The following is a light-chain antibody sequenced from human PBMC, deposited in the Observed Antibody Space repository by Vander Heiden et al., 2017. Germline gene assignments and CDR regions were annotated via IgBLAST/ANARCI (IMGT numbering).Light chain of an antibody. V-gene: IGKV3-20*01. J-gene: IGKJ5*01. Sequence: ESVLTLSTGTLPLSRGDRATLSCRDRQSVGSSYLAWYQQKPGQAPRLLIYVASSRATGIPDRFSGSGSGTDFTLNISRLEAEDFAVYYCQQDGSSPLTFGQGTRLEI. CDR2: VAS. CDR3: QQDGSSPLT. CDR1: QSVGSSY.